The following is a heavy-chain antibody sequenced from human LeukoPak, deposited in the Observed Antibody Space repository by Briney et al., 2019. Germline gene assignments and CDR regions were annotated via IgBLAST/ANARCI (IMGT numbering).Heavy chain of an antibody. V-gene: IGHV1-2*02. CDR2: LNPNNGGT. J-gene: IGHJ4*02. CDR1: GYTFTGYY. Sequence: ASVKVSCKASGYTFTGYYMHWVRQAPGQGPEWMGWLNPNNGGTNYAQKFQGRVTMTRGTSISTAYMELSRLTSDDTAMYYCARGSSSWYVGPPLDCWGQGTLVTVSS. CDR3: ARGSSSWYVGPPLDC. D-gene: IGHD6-13*01.